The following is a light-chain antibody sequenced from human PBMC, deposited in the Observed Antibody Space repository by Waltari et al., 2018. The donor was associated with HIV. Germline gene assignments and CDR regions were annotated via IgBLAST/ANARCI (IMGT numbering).Light chain of an antibody. V-gene: IGLV8-61*01. J-gene: IGLJ3*02. CDR3: LLYMGSSIWV. Sequence: QTVVTQEPSLSVSPGGTVTLTCGLSSGPVSTSHYPSWYQQTPGQAPRTLMYGTTSRSSGAPDRSSGSILGNKAALTITGAQADDESDYYCLLYMGSSIWVFGGGTKLTVL. CDR1: SGPVSTSHY. CDR2: GTT.